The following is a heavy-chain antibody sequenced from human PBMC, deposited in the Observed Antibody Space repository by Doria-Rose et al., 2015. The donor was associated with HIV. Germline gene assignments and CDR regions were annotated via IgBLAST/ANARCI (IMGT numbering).Heavy chain of an antibody. J-gene: IGHJ4*02. D-gene: IGHD6-13*01. CDR1: GVSLSSPGMG. Sequence: ESGPVLVKPTETLTLTCTVSGVSLSSPGMGVSWIRQPPGKALEWLANIFSDDGRSYQTSLKSRLTISRGTSKSQEVLTMTDMDPVDTATYYCARIKSSRWYHKYYFDFWGRGTLVIVSA. V-gene: IGHV2-26*01. CDR2: IFSDDGR. CDR3: ARIKSSRWYHKYYFDF.